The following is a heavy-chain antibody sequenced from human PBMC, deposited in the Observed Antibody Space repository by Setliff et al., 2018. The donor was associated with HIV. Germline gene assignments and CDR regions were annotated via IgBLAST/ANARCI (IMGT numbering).Heavy chain of an antibody. CDR2: IYYSGST. V-gene: IGHV4-39*07. D-gene: IGHD3-3*01. Sequence: PSETLSLTCTVSGGSISSSSYYWGWIRQPPGKGLEWIGSIYYSGSTYYNPSLKSRVTISVDTSKNQFSLKLKSVTAADTAVYYCAGGSNFWSGYPRWGQGTMVTVSS. CDR3: AGGSNFWSGYPR. CDR1: GGSISSSSYY. J-gene: IGHJ3*01.